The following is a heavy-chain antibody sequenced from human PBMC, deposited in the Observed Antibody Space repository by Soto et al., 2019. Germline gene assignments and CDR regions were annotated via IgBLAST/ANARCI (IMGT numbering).Heavy chain of an antibody. D-gene: IGHD3-10*01. Sequence: EVQLVESGGGLVQPGGSLRLSCGASRFTFSSYDMNWVRQAPGKGLEWVSYMSRNGSTIYYADSVKGRFTISRDNAKNSLDLQMNSLRAEDSAVYYCARAAGIVARGIYGMDVWGQGTTVTVSS. CDR1: RFTFSSYD. CDR3: ARAAGIVARGIYGMDV. J-gene: IGHJ6*02. CDR2: MSRNGSTI. V-gene: IGHV3-48*03.